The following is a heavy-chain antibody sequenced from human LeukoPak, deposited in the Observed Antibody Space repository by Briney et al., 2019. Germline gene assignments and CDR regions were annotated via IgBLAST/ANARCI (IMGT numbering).Heavy chain of an antibody. CDR3: ARDKRWELSDY. D-gene: IGHD1-26*01. Sequence: ASVKVSCKASGYTFTTYDITWVRQAPGQGLEWMGWISAYNGNTNYAQKLQGRVTMTTDTSTSTAYMELRSLRSDDTAVYYCARDKRWELSDYWGQGTLVTVSS. V-gene: IGHV1-18*01. J-gene: IGHJ4*02. CDR1: GYTFTTYD. CDR2: ISAYNGNT.